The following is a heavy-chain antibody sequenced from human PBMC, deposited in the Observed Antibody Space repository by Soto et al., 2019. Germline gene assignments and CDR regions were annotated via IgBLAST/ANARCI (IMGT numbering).Heavy chain of an antibody. J-gene: IGHJ4*02. D-gene: IGHD3-10*01. CDR1: GGTFSSYA. Sequence: QVQLVQSGAEVKKPGSSVKVSCKASGGTFSSYAISWVRQAPGQGLEWMGGIIPIFGTANYAQKFQGRVTITADEYTSTAYMELSSLRSEDTAVYYCARGPMVRGVIAIGWSDYWGQGTLVTVSS. V-gene: IGHV1-69*12. CDR3: ARGPMVRGVIAIGWSDY. CDR2: IIPIFGTA.